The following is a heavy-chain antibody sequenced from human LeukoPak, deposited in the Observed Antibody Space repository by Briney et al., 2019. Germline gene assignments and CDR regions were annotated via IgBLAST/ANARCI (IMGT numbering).Heavy chain of an antibody. CDR1: GGTFSSYA. CDR2: IIPIFGTA. D-gene: IGHD3-10*01. Sequence: VASVKVSCKASGGTFSSYAISWVRQAPGQGLEWIGGIIPIFGTANYAQKFQGRVTITADKSTSTAYMELSSLRSEDTAVYYCARGPTMVRGVITDTGFDYWGQGTLVTVSS. V-gene: IGHV1-69*06. J-gene: IGHJ4*02. CDR3: ARGPTMVRGVITDTGFDY.